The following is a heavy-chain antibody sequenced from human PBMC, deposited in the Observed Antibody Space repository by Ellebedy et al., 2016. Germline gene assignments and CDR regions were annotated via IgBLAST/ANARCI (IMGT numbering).Heavy chain of an antibody. CDR3: ARHGSGSSSIDY. J-gene: IGHJ4*02. CDR2: IWDDGSHK. Sequence: GESLKISCAASGFTFSLYGMHWVRQDPGKGLEWVAVIWDDGSHKYYRDSVKGRFTISRDNSTNTLYLQMNNLRAEDTAVYYCARHGSGSSSIDYWGEGTLVTVSS. V-gene: IGHV3-33*01. D-gene: IGHD6-6*01. CDR1: GFTFSLYG.